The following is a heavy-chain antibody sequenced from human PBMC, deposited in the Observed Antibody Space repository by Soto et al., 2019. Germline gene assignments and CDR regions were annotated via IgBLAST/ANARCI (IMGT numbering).Heavy chain of an antibody. J-gene: IGHJ5*02. D-gene: IGHD5-18*01. CDR1: GYSFTSYW. V-gene: IGHV5-10-1*01. CDR2: IDPSDAYT. Sequence: GESLKISCKASGYSFTSYWISWVRQTPGKGLEWMGRIDPSDAYTNYSPAFQGHVTSSVDKSIFTAYLQWSSLEASDTAIYYCARHEGRGYSYDYRSPGYSWFDPWGQGTLVTVSS. CDR3: ARHEGRGYSYDYRSPGYSWFDP.